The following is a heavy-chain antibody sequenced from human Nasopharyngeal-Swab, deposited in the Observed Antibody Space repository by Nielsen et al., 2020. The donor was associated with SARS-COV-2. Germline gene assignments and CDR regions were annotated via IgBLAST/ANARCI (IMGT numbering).Heavy chain of an antibody. Sequence: ASVKVSCKASGYTFTSYYMHWVRQAPGQGLEWMGIINPSGGSTSYAQKFQGRVTMTRDTSTSTVYMELSSLRSEDTAVYYCARDLGGSYQYYYYRMDVWGQGTTVTVSS. CDR3: ARDLGGSYQYYYYRMDV. J-gene: IGHJ6*02. V-gene: IGHV1-46*01. D-gene: IGHD1-26*01. CDR1: GYTFTSYY. CDR2: INPSGGST.